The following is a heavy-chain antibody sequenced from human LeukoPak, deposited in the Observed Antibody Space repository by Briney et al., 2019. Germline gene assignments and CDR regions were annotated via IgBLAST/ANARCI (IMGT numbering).Heavy chain of an antibody. CDR2: IYYSGST. D-gene: IGHD4-17*01. Sequence: SQTLSLTCTVSGGSISSGDYYWSWIRQPPGRGLEWIGYIYYSGSTYYNPSLKSRVTISVDTSKNQFSLKLSSVTAADTAVYYCARGKPDMTYGYYFDYWGQGTLVTVSS. CDR1: GGSISSGDYY. CDR3: ARGKPDMTYGYYFDY. J-gene: IGHJ4*02. V-gene: IGHV4-30-4*01.